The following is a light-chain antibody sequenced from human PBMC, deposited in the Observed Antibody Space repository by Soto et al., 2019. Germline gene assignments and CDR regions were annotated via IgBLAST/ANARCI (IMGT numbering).Light chain of an antibody. J-gene: IGLJ2*01. CDR1: SSNIGNNA. CDR3: AAWDDSLNAVV. V-gene: IGLV1-36*01. CDR2: YDR. Sequence: QSVLTQPPSVSEAPRQRVTISCSGSSSNIGNNAVTWYQHLPGKAPKLLIYYDRLLPSGVSDRFSGSKSGTSASLAISGLQSEDEADYYCAAWDDSLNAVVFGGGTKVTVL.